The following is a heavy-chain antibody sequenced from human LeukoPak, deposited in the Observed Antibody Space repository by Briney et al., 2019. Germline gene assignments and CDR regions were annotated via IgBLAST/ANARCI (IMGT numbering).Heavy chain of an antibody. D-gene: IGHD3-10*01. V-gene: IGHV4-4*07. Sequence: PSETLSLTCTVSGGSIRSYYWSWIRQPAGKGLEWIGRIYTSGSTNYNPSLKSRVTMSVDTSKNQFSLKLSSVTAADTAVYYCARDYYGNPTNWFDPWGQGTLVTVSS. CDR3: ARDYYGNPTNWFDP. CDR2: IYTSGST. J-gene: IGHJ5*02. CDR1: GGSIRSYY.